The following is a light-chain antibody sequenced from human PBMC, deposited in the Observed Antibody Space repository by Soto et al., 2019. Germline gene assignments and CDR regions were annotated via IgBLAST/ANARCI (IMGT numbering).Light chain of an antibody. V-gene: IGLV2-14*03. CDR3: NSYASSRSYV. Sequence: QSVLTQPASVSGSPGQSITISCTGTNSDVGGYNHVSWYQQYPGEAPKLLIYDVSNRPSGVSNRFSGSKSGNTASLTISGLQAEDAADYYCNSYASSRSYVFGSGTKLTVL. J-gene: IGLJ1*01. CDR1: NSDVGGYNH. CDR2: DVS.